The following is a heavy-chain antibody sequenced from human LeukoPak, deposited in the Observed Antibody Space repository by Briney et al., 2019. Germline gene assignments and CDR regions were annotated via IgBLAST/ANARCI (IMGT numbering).Heavy chain of an antibody. CDR2: ISSSNNYI. Sequence: PGGSLRLSCAASGFTFSNYNMDCVRQAPGKGLEWVSSISSSNNYIYYADSVKCRFTISRDNAKNSLYLQMNSLRAEDTAVYYCARRSPNYYFEYWGQVTPVTVSS. CDR3: ARRSPNYYFEY. CDR1: GFTFSNYN. V-gene: IGHV3-21*01. J-gene: IGHJ4*02.